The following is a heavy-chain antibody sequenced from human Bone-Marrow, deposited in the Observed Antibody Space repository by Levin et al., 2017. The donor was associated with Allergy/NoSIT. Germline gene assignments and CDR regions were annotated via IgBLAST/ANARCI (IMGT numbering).Heavy chain of an antibody. CDR2: INVGDGDT. CDR1: GSGYSDTHYA. CDR3: AREDIVAAIFPFDF. J-gene: IGHJ4*02. D-gene: IGHD5-12*01. Sequence: GESLKISCKASGSGYSDTHYAIHWVRQAPGQSLEWMGRINVGDGDTKYSQEFQDRITITRDTSARTAFMELSSLTSKDTAVYYCAREDIVAAIFPFDFWGQGTLVSVSS. V-gene: IGHV1-3*03.